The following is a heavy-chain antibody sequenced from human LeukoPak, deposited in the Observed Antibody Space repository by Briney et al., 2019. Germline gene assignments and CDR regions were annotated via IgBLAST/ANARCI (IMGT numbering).Heavy chain of an antibody. CDR3: AKAYVWGTYFDY. CDR1: GFTFSSYA. Sequence: GGSLRLSCAASGFTFSSYAMSWVRQAPGKGLEWVSAISGSGGSTYYADSVKGRFTISRDNSKNTLFLQMNSLRAEDTAVYYCAKAYVWGTYFDYWGQGTLVTVSS. V-gene: IGHV3-23*01. D-gene: IGHD3-16*01. J-gene: IGHJ4*02. CDR2: ISGSGGST.